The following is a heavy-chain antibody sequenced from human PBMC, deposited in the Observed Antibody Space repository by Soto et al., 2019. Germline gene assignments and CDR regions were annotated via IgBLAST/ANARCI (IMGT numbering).Heavy chain of an antibody. J-gene: IGHJ4*02. Sequence: QVQLVQSGAEVKNPGSSVKVSCKASGGTFSSYSISWVRQAPGQGLEWMGGTIPIFGTANYAQKFQGRVTITADESTSTAYMELSSLRSEDTAVYYCAIEYSSSPPYYPIGYWGQGTLVTVSS. CDR3: AIEYSSSPPYYPIGY. D-gene: IGHD6-6*01. CDR1: GGTFSSYS. CDR2: TIPIFGTA. V-gene: IGHV1-69*01.